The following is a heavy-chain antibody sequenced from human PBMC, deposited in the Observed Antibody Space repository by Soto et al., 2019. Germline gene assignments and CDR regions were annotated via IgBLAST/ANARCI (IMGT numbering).Heavy chain of an antibody. J-gene: IGHJ4*02. Sequence: LRLSCAASGFTFSNYAISWVRQAPGKGLEWVSHISNNGGSTYYADSVKGRFTISRDNSKNTLYLQMNSLRAEDTALYYCAKVSSSWYEASKYSSDCSCQAPLVTVSS. CDR3: AKVSSSWYEASKYSSDC. CDR1: GFTFSNYA. CDR2: ISNNGGST. D-gene: IGHD6-13*01. V-gene: IGHV3-23*01.